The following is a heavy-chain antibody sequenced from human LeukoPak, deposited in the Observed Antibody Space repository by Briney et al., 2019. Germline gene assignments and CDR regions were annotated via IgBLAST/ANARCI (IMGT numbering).Heavy chain of an antibody. CDR3: ARGRWSRHFNY. CDR2: INHSGST. CDR1: GGSFSGYY. J-gene: IGHJ4*02. Sequence: SETLSLTCAVYGGSFSGYYWSWIRQPPGKGLEWIGEINHSGSTNYNPSLKSRVTISVDTSKNQFSLKLSSVTAADTAVYYCARGRWSRHFNYWGQGTLVTVSS. V-gene: IGHV4-34*01. D-gene: IGHD2-8*01.